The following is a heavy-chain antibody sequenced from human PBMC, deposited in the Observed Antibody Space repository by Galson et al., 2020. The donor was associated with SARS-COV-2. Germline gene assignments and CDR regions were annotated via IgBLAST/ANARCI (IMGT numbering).Heavy chain of an antibody. CDR3: ARSPHSSGLVLDLGDLDY. CDR1: GFTFSDYY. CDR2: ISSSGSTI. Sequence: NSGGSLRLSCAASGFTFSDYYMSWIRQAPGKGLEWVSYISSSGSTIYYADSVKGRFTISRDNAKNSLYLQMNSLRAEDTAVYYCARSPHSSGLVLDLGDLDYWGQGTLVTVSS. V-gene: IGHV3-11*01. J-gene: IGHJ4*02. D-gene: IGHD6-19*01.